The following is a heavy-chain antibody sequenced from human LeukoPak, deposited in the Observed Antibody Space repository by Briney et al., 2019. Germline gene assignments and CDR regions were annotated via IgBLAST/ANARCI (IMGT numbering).Heavy chain of an antibody. CDR2: IYHSGST. D-gene: IGHD2-15*01. CDR3: ASAGYCSGGSCSRGQA. CDR1: GGSISSSNW. Sequence: PSETLSLTCAVSGGSISSSNWWSWVRQPPGKGLERIGEIYHSGSTNYNPSLKSQVTISVDTSKNQFSLKLSSVTAADTAVYYCASAGYCSGGSCSRGQAWGQGTLVTVSS. J-gene: IGHJ5*02. V-gene: IGHV4-4*02.